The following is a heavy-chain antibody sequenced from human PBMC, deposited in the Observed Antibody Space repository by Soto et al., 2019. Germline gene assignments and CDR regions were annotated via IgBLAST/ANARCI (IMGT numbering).Heavy chain of an antibody. CDR2: VYYRGRS. CDR1: GGSVSNSNYY. D-gene: IGHD2-8*01. J-gene: IGHJ4*02. CDR3: VSQRTSVLSQAYFDY. V-gene: IGHV4-39*01. Sequence: SETLSLTCTVSGGSVSNSNYYWGWIRQSPGKGLEWIGSVYYRGRSYSKSSVKSRITISVDTSKNQFSLNLNSVTASDTAVYFCVSQRTSVLSQAYFDYWGPGALVTVTS.